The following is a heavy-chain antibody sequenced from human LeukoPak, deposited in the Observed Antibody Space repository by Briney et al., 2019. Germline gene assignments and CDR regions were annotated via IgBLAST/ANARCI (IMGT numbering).Heavy chain of an antibody. J-gene: IGHJ3*02. CDR1: GGTFSSYA. V-gene: IGHV1-69*06. Sequence: GSSVKVSCKASGGTFSSYAISWVRQAPGQGLEWMGGIIPIFGTANYAQKFQGGVTITADKSTSTAYMELSSLRSEDTAVYYCARDFLPGYCSGGSCYGSDAFDIWGQGTMVTVSS. CDR2: IIPIFGTA. D-gene: IGHD2-15*01. CDR3: ARDFLPGYCSGGSCYGSDAFDI.